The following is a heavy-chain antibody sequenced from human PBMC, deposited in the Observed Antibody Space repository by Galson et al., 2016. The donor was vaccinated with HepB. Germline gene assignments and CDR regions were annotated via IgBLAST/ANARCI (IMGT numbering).Heavy chain of an antibody. J-gene: IGHJ5*02. CDR3: ARAASTGRWFHP. Sequence: ETLSLTCTVSGDSISSSHWWTWVRQTPGKGLEWIGEVYHTGLTNYTPSLKSRVTMSVDKSTNQFSLRLNSMTAADTAVYFCARAASTGRWFHPWGQGTLVSVSP. V-gene: IGHV4-4*01. CDR1: GDSISSSHW. CDR2: VYHTGLT. D-gene: IGHD3-10*01.